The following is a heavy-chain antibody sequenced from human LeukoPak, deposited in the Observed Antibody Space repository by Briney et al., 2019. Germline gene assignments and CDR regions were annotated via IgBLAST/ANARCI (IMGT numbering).Heavy chain of an antibody. J-gene: IGHJ6*03. D-gene: IGHD6-13*01. CDR2: INPNSGGT. CDR3: ATSSSWYHLAHHYMDV. V-gene: IGHV1-2*02. Sequence: ASVKVSCKASGYTFTGYYMHWVRQAPGQGLEWMGWINPNSGGTNYAQKFQGRVTMTRDTSISTAYMELSRLRSDDTAVYYCATSSSWYHLAHHYMDVWGKGTTVTVSS. CDR1: GYTFTGYY.